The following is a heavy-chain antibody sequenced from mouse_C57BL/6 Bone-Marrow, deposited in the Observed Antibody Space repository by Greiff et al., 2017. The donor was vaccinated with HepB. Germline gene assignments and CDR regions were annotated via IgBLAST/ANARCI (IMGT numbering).Heavy chain of an antibody. CDR3: AKHPITTVVATNFDY. CDR1: GFSLTSYG. D-gene: IGHD1-1*01. CDR2: IWGGGST. V-gene: IGHV2-9*01. Sequence: VKLMESGPGLVAPSQSLSITCTVSGFSLTSYGVDWVRQPPGKGLEWLGVIWGGGSTNYNSALMSRLSISKDNSKSQVFLKMNSLQTDDTAMYYCAKHPITTVVATNFDYWGQGTTLTVSS. J-gene: IGHJ2*01.